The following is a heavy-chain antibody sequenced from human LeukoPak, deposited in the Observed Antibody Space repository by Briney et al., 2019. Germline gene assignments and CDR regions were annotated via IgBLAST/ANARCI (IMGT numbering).Heavy chain of an antibody. CDR3: AKDPTYSSSEDY. Sequence: PSETLSLTCTVSGYSISSGYYWGWIRQPPGKGLEWTGSVYHSGSTYYNPSLKSRVTISVDTSKNQFSLKLSSVTAADTAVYYCAKDPTYSSSEDYWGQGTLVTVSS. CDR1: GYSISSGYY. J-gene: IGHJ4*02. V-gene: IGHV4-38-2*02. CDR2: VYHSGST. D-gene: IGHD6-13*01.